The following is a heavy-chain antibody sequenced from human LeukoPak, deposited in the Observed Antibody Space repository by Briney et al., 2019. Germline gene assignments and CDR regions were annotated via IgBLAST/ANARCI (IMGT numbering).Heavy chain of an antibody. CDR1: GFTLSNYG. J-gene: IGHJ4*02. CDR2: IPHDGSSE. CDR3: AKDQGGAARGPFDY. D-gene: IGHD6-6*01. V-gene: IGHV3-30*02. Sequence: GGSLRLSCAASGFTLSNYGMHWVRQAPGKGLEWVAFIPHDGSSEHYVDSVKGRFTISRDNSKNTLYLQMNSLRAEDTAVYYCAKDQGGAARGPFDYWGQGTLVTVSS.